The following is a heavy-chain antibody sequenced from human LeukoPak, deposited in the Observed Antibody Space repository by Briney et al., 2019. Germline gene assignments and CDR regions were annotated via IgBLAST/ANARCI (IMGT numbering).Heavy chain of an antibody. D-gene: IGHD3-22*01. V-gene: IGHV1-8*02. J-gene: IGHJ6*02. Sequence: ASVKVSCKASGYTFTGYYMHWVRQATGQGLEWMGWMNPNSGNTGYAQKFQGRVTMTRNTSISTAYMELSSLRSEDTAVYYCARGYYYDSSGYYYYYYYGMDVWGQGTTVTVSS. CDR3: ARGYYYDSSGYYYYYYYGMDV. CDR1: GYTFTGYY. CDR2: MNPNSGNT.